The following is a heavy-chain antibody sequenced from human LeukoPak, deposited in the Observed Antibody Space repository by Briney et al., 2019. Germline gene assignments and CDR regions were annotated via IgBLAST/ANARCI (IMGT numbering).Heavy chain of an antibody. CDR3: AKRLTTVTYIDY. CDR1: GFTVSSNY. CDR2: ISGSGGST. Sequence: GGSLRLSCAASGFTVSSNYMSWVRQAPGKGLEWVSAISGSGGSTYYADSVKGRFTISRDNSKNTLYLQMNSLRAEDTAVYYCAKRLTTVTYIDYWGQGTLVTVSS. J-gene: IGHJ4*02. D-gene: IGHD4-17*01. V-gene: IGHV3-23*01.